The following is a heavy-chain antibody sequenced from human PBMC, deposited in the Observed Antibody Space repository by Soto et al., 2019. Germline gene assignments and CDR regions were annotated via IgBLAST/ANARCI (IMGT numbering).Heavy chain of an antibody. Sequence: PSETLSLTCTVSGGSISSGGYYWRWIRQHPGKGLEWIGYIYYSGSTYYNPSPKSRVTISVDTSKNQFSLKLSSVTAADTAVYYCARAPIYNWNDDGYYYYGMDVWGQGTTVTVSS. CDR3: ARAPIYNWNDDGYYYYGMDV. D-gene: IGHD1-20*01. CDR2: IYYSGST. J-gene: IGHJ6*02. CDR1: GGSISSGGYY. V-gene: IGHV4-31*03.